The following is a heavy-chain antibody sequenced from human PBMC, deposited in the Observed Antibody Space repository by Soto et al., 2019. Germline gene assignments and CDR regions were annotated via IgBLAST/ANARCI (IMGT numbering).Heavy chain of an antibody. V-gene: IGHV4-61*08. J-gene: IGHJ6*02. CDR1: GGSVSSGDYY. CDR2: IYFNGST. CDR3: ARDRPRKTYNREYYYYGLDV. Sequence: SETLSLTCTVSGGSVSSGDYYWSWIRQPPGKGLEWLGFIYFNGSTNYNPSLKSRVTISSDTSKNQFSLRLTSMTAADTAVYFCARDRPRKTYNREYYYYGLDVWGQGTTVTVSS. D-gene: IGHD3-10*01.